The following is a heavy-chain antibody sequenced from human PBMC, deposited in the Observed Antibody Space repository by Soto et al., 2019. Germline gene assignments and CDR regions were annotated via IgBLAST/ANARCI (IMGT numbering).Heavy chain of an antibody. Sequence: ASVXGACKASGYTLTDYYLHWWLQAAGQGLDFMGWINPKNGATIYAQKFQGRVTMTRDTSISTAYMELSRLRSDDTAVYSCASVYYASSGYLEYRGQRPLV. D-gene: IGHD3-22*01. CDR1: GYTLTDYY. CDR2: INPKNGAT. CDR3: ASVYYASSGYLEY. V-gene: IGHV1-2*02. J-gene: IGHJ4*02.